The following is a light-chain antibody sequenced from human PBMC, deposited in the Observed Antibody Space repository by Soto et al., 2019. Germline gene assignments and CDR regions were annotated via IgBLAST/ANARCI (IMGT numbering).Light chain of an antibody. V-gene: IGKV3-20*01. CDR1: QSVSSSY. Sequence: EIVLTQSPGTLSLSPGERATLSCRASQSVSSSYLAWYQQKPGQAPRLLIYGASIRATGIPDRFSGSGSGTGFTLSISRLEPEDFAVYYCQHCVSFPWTSGQGTKVEIK. CDR2: GAS. J-gene: IGKJ1*01. CDR3: QHCVSFPWT.